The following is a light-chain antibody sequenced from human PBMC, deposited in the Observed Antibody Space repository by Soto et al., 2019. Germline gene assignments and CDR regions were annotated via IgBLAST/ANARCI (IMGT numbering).Light chain of an antibody. Sequence: IQLTQSPSFLSASVGDRVTITCRASQGINDYLDWYQQKPGKPPKLLIYAASTLQSEDPSRFSGSASGTEFTLTISSLQPEDFATYYCQQFNTYPLTFGGGNKVEVK. CDR1: QGINDY. J-gene: IGKJ4*01. V-gene: IGKV1-9*01. CDR3: QQFNTYPLT. CDR2: AAS.